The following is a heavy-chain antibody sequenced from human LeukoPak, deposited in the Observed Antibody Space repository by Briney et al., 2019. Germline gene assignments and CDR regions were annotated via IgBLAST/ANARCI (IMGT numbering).Heavy chain of an antibody. Sequence: SVTLSLTCSVSGVSINSVSYDWRWIRQPAGKGLEWIGRIYTSGFTTYNPSLQSRVTISVDTSKNQFSLKLSSVTAADTAVYFCARTYSDAFDIWGQGTMVTVSS. J-gene: IGHJ3*02. CDR3: ARTYSDAFDI. D-gene: IGHD2-21*01. CDR2: IYTSGFT. CDR1: GVSINSVSYD. V-gene: IGHV4-61*02.